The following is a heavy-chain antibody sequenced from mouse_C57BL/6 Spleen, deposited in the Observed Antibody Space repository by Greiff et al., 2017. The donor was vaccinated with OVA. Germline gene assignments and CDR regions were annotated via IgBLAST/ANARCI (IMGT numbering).Heavy chain of an antibody. CDR1: GFTFSSYA. J-gene: IGHJ4*01. V-gene: IGHV5-9-1*02. CDR2: ISSGGDYI. CDR3: TRDRLYYDDAMDY. Sequence: EVQGVESGEGLVKPGGSLKLSCAASGFTFSSYAMSWVRQTPEKRLEWVAYISSGGDYIYYADTVTGRVTISRDHARNTLYLQMSSLKSEDTAMYYGTRDRLYYDDAMDYWGQGTSVTVSS. D-gene: IGHD2-4*01.